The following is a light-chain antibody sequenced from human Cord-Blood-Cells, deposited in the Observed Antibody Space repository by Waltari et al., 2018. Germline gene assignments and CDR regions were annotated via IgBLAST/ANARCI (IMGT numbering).Light chain of an antibody. CDR3: QQYGSSPPVT. J-gene: IGKJ5*01. CDR2: GAS. CDR1: QRVSSSY. V-gene: IGKV3-20*01. Sequence: ETVLTQSPGTLSLSTGERATISCRASQRVSSSYLAWYQQNPGQAPRLLIYGASSRATGIPDRFSGSGSGTDFTLTISRLEPEDFAVYYCQQYGSSPPVTFGQGTRLEIK.